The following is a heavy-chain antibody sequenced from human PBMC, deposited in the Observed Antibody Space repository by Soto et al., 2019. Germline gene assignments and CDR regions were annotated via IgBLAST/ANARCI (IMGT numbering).Heavy chain of an antibody. D-gene: IGHD6-19*01. Sequence: QVQLVQSGAEVKKPGSSVKVSCKASGDTFSNFGVSWVLQAPGQGLEYMGGIIPKFGTTNYAQKFRARVTITADESTSTAYMELNSLRSEDTAVYYCARASGRGWYTWFDPWGQGTLVTVSS. CDR1: GDTFSNFG. J-gene: IGHJ5*02. CDR3: ARASGRGWYTWFDP. V-gene: IGHV1-69*01. CDR2: IIPKFGTT.